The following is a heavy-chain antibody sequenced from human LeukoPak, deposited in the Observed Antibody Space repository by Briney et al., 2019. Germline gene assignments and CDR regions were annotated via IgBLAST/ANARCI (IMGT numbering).Heavy chain of an antibody. D-gene: IGHD3-9*01. CDR1: GGSISSSSYY. Sequence: PSETLSLTCTVSGGSISSSSYYWGWIRQPPGKGLEWIGSIYYSGSTYYNPSLKSRVTISVDTSKNQFSLKLSSVTAADTAVYYCARDRYFDWSRYFDYWGQGTLVTVSS. CDR3: ARDRYFDWSRYFDY. J-gene: IGHJ4*02. CDR2: IYYSGST. V-gene: IGHV4-39*07.